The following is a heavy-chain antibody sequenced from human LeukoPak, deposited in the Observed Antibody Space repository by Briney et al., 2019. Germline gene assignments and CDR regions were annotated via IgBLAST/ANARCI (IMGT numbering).Heavy chain of an antibody. D-gene: IGHD2-15*01. Sequence: GGSLRLSCAASGFTVSSTYVSWVRQAPGKGLEWVSVIDKGGNTYYIDSVKGRFTISRDTSKNTLYLQMNSLRAEDTAVYYCASRHCSGGGCYFAGADPFDYWGQGTLVTVSS. CDR1: GFTVSSTY. V-gene: IGHV3-53*01. CDR2: IDKGGNT. CDR3: ASRHCSGGGCYFAGADPFDY. J-gene: IGHJ4*02.